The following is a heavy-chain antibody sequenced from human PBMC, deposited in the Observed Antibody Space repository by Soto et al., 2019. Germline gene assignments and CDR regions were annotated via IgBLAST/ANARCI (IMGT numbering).Heavy chain of an antibody. Sequence: SETLSLTCAVSGGSISSSNWWSWVRQPPGKGLEWIGEIYHSGSTNYNPSLKSRVTISVDKSKNQFSLKLSSVTAADTAVYYCASRWGGPDIVVVPAANAFDYWGQGTLVTVSS. J-gene: IGHJ4*02. V-gene: IGHV4-4*02. CDR1: GGSISSSNW. D-gene: IGHD2-2*01. CDR2: IYHSGST. CDR3: ASRWGGPDIVVVPAANAFDY.